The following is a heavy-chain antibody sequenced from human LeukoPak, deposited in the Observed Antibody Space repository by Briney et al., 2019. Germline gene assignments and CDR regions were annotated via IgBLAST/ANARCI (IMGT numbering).Heavy chain of an antibody. J-gene: IGHJ4*02. CDR2: IYHSGST. D-gene: IGHD3-22*01. V-gene: IGHV4-4*02. Sequence: SETLSLTCAVSGGSISSSNWWSWVRQPPGKGLEWIGEIYHSGSTNYNPSLKSRVTISVDKSKNQFSLKLSSVTAADTAVYYCARVGENYYDCSGYYPARPFDYWGQGTLVTVSS. CDR3: ARVGENYYDCSGYYPARPFDY. CDR1: GGSISSSNW.